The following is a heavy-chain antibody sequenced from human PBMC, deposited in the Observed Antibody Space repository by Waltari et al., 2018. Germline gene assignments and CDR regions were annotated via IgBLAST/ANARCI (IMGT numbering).Heavy chain of an antibody. D-gene: IGHD4-17*01. CDR2: IKQDGSEK. V-gene: IGHV3-7*01. CDR1: GMTFGNYW. J-gene: IGHJ4*02. Sequence: EVQLVESGGGSVQPGGSLRLSCAASGMTFGNYWMIWVRQAPGKGLEWVANIKQDGSEKNYVDSVEGRFSISRDNAQNSLYLQMNSLRAEDTAIYYCVTGLTTVTAKDYFDHWGQGALVTVS. CDR3: VTGLTTVTAKDYFDH.